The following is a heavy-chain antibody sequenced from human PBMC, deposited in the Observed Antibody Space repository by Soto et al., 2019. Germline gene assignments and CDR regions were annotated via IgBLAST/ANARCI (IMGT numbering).Heavy chain of an antibody. J-gene: IGHJ4*02. Sequence: QVQLQESGPGLVKPSQTLSLTCTVSGGSISSGGYYWSWIRQHPGKGLEWIGYIYYSGSTYYNPSLKSRVTISVDTSKTQFSLKLSSVTAAATAVYYCARGPHIVVVTAAPDYWGQGTLVTVSS. CDR3: ARGPHIVVVTAAPDY. CDR1: GGSISSGGYY. CDR2: IYYSGST. V-gene: IGHV4-31*03. D-gene: IGHD2-21*02.